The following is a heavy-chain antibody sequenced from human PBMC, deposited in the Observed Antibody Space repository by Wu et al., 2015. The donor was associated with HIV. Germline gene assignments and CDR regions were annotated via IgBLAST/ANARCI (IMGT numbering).Heavy chain of an antibody. V-gene: IGHV1-18*01. D-gene: IGHD3-22*01. CDR3: AREGYYDSSGYWDYYYYGMDV. CDR2: ISAYNGNT. CDR1: GYTFTSYG. Sequence: QVQLVQSGAEVKKPGASVKVSCKASGYTFTSYGISWVRQAPGQGLEWMGWISAYNGNTNYAQKLQGRVTMTTDTSTSTAYMELRSLRSDDTAVYYCAREGYYDSSGYWDYYYYGMDVVGPRDHGHRLL. J-gene: IGHJ6*02.